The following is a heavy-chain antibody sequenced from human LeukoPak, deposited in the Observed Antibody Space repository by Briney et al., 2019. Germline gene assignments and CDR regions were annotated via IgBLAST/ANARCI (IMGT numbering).Heavy chain of an antibody. Sequence: PGGSLRLSCAASGFTFSSYAMRWVRQAPGKGLEWVSGISGSGGSTHYAGSVKGRFTISRDNSKNTLYLQMNSLRAEDTAVYYCAKGEGYSYGLQDYWGQGTLVTVSS. V-gene: IGHV3-23*01. CDR2: ISGSGGST. CDR3: AKGEGYSYGLQDY. CDR1: GFTFSSYA. D-gene: IGHD5-18*01. J-gene: IGHJ4*02.